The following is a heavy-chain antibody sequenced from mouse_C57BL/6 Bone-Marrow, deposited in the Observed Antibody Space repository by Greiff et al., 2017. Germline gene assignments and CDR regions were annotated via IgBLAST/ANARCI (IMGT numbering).Heavy chain of an antibody. CDR3: TGITTVVATGAY. V-gene: IGHV14-4*01. CDR1: GFNIKDDY. J-gene: IGHJ3*01. CDR2: IDPENGDT. D-gene: IGHD1-1*01. Sequence: EVQLKESGAELVRPGASVKLSCTASGFNIKDDYMHWVKQRPEQGLEWIGWIDPENGDTEYASNFQGKATITADTSSNTAYLQLSSLTSEDTAVYYCTGITTVVATGAYWGQGTLVTVSA.